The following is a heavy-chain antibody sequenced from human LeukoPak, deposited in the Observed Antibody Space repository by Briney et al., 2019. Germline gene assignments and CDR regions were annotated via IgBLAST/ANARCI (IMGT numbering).Heavy chain of an antibody. CDR3: ARERSTSGHYLAY. Sequence: GGSLRLSCAVSGFSVSTKYMNWVRQAPGKGVEWVSVLYTSGTTYYADSVKGRFSISRDSSDNTLYLQMNSLRVEDTGVYYCARERSTSGHYLAYWGQGTLVTVSS. J-gene: IGHJ4*02. CDR2: LYTSGTT. D-gene: IGHD5-12*01. V-gene: IGHV3-66*01. CDR1: GFSVSTKY.